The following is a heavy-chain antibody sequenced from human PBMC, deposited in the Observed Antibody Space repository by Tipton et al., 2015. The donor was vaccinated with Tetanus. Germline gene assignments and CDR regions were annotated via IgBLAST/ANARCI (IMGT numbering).Heavy chain of an antibody. Sequence: QVQLVQSGAEVKKPGASVKVSCKASGSTFTGYYVHRVRQAPGQGLEWMGWINLNSGGTNYAQKLQGRVTMTTDTSTSTAYMELRGLRSDDTAVYYCAREINSWGIAVAGIYSYWGQGTLVTVSS. J-gene: IGHJ4*02. CDR1: GSTFTGYY. V-gene: IGHV1-2*02. CDR2: INLNSGGT. CDR3: AREINSWGIAVAGIYSY. D-gene: IGHD6-19*01.